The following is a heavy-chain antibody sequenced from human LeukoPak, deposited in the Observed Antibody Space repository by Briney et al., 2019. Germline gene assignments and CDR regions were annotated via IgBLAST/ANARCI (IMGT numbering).Heavy chain of an antibody. CDR2: MSYDGTFK. CDR1: GFALSNYG. J-gene: IGHJ4*02. V-gene: IGHV3-30*03. D-gene: IGHD2-15*01. Sequence: GGSLRLSCAASGFALSNYGIHWVRQAPGKGLEWVAVMSYDGTFKYYADSVKGRFDISRDNSKDTLSLQMSSLRPEDTAVYYCVPDCSGGSCYHLWGQGTLVTVSS. CDR3: VPDCSGGSCYHL.